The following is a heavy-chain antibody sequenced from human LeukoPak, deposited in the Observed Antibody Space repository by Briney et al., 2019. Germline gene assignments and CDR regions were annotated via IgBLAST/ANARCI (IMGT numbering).Heavy chain of an antibody. CDR3: ASANRRYSSGWFS. D-gene: IGHD6-19*01. Sequence: SETLSLTCTVSGGSISSYYWSWIRQPAGKGLEWIGRIYTSGSTNYNPSLKSRVSISVNTSKNQFSLKLSSVTAADTAVYYCASANRRYSSGWFSWGQGTLVTVSS. CDR2: IYTSGST. J-gene: IGHJ4*02. CDR1: GGSISSYY. V-gene: IGHV4-4*07.